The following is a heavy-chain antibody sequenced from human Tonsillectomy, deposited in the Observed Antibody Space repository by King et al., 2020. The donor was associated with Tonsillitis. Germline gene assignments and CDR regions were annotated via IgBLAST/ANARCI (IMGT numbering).Heavy chain of an antibody. D-gene: IGHD5-18*01. V-gene: IGHV3-30*18. J-gene: IGHJ6*02. Sequence: VQLVESGGGVVQPGRSLRLSCAASGFTFSNYGMHWVHQAPGKGLEWVAVISYDGSNIYYADSVKGRFTISRDNSKNTLYLQMNSLRAEDTAVYYCAKERVRMITAMVTYGMDVWSQGTTVTVSS. CDR1: GFTFSNYG. CDR3: AKERVRMITAMVTYGMDV. CDR2: ISYDGSNI.